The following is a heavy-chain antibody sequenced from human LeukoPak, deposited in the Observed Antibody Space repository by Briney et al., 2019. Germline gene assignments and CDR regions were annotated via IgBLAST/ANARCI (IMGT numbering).Heavy chain of an antibody. D-gene: IGHD3-10*01. Sequence: PGGSLRLPCAASGFTVSSNYMSWVRQAPGKGLEGVSVIYSGGSTYYADSVKGRFTISRHNSKNTLYLQMNSLRAEDTAVYYCARAYYYGSGSYPPPYYFDYWGQGTLVTVSS. CDR2: IYSGGST. CDR3: ARAYYYGSGSYPPPYYFDY. J-gene: IGHJ4*02. CDR1: GFTVSSNY. V-gene: IGHV3-53*04.